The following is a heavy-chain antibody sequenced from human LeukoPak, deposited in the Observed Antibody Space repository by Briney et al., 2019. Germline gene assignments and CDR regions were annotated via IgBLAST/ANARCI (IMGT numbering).Heavy chain of an antibody. V-gene: IGHV3-53*01. CDR2: IYSGGST. D-gene: IGHD2-15*01. CDR3: AREYCSGGSCWFDY. J-gene: IGHJ4*02. Sequence: GGSLRLSCAASGFTVSRNYMSWVRQAPGKGLEWVSVIYSGGSTYYADYVKGRFTISRDNTKNTLYLQMNSLRAEDTAVYYCAREYCSGGSCWFDYWGQGTLVTVSS. CDR1: GFTVSRNY.